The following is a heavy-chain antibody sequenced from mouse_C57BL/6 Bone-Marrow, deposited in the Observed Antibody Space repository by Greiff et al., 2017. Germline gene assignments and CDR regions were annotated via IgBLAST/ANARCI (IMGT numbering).Heavy chain of an antibody. CDR2: INPSTGGT. Sequence: VQLKQSGPELVKPGASVKISCKASGYSFTGYYMNWVKQSPEKSLEWIGEINPSTGGTTYNQKFKAKATLTVDKSSSTAYMQLKSLTSEDSAVYDCESRAYYSNFYYAMDYWGQGTSVTVSS. CDR3: ESRAYYSNFYYAMDY. D-gene: IGHD2-5*01. J-gene: IGHJ4*01. CDR1: GYSFTGYY. V-gene: IGHV1-42*01.